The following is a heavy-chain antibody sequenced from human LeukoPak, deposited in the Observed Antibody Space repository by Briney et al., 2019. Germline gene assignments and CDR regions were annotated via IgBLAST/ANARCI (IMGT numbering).Heavy chain of an antibody. Sequence: GRSLRLSCAASGFTFSSYGMQWVRQAPGKGLEWVAVISYDGSKNYYGDSVKGRFTIARDNSKNTLYLQMNRLRAEDTAVYYCAKELSSARGYGMDVWGQGTTVTVSS. D-gene: IGHD3-22*01. V-gene: IGHV3-30*18. CDR3: AKELSSARGYGMDV. CDR2: ISYDGSKN. J-gene: IGHJ6*02. CDR1: GFTFSSYG.